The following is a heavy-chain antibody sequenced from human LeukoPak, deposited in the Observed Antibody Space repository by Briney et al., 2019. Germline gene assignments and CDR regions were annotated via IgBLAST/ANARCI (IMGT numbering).Heavy chain of an antibody. CDR1: GFTFSSYW. Sequence: GGSLRLSCAASGFTFSSYWMSWVRQAPEKGLEWVAKIKPDGSEIYHVDSVQGRFTISRDNAKNSPYLQMNSLRAEDTAVYYCAKGMARGVIIYPPDYWGQGTLVTVSS. CDR3: AKGMARGVIIYPPDY. CDR2: IKPDGSEI. J-gene: IGHJ4*02. V-gene: IGHV3-7*03. D-gene: IGHD3-10*01.